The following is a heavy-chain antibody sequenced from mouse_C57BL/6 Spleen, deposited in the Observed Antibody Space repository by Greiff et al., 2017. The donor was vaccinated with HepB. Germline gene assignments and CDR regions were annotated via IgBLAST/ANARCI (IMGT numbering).Heavy chain of an antibody. CDR2: IYPGGGYT. CDR3: ARSYYSNYEGFDY. D-gene: IGHD2-5*01. V-gene: IGHV1-63*01. J-gene: IGHJ2*01. CDR1: GYTFTNYW. Sequence: QVQLKESGAELVRPGTSVKMSCKASGYTFTNYWIGWAKQRPGHGLEWIGDIYPGGGYTNYNEKFKGKATPTADKSSSTAYMQFSSLTSEDSAIYYCARSYYSNYEGFDYWGQGTTLTVSS.